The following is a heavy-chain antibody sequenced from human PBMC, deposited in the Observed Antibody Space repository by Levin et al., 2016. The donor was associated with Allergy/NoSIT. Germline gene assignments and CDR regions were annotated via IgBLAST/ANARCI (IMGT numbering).Heavy chain of an antibody. V-gene: IGHV3-7*02. CDR2: IKRDGSEK. J-gene: IGHJ4*02. CDR3: VAGYSSGWYTY. Sequence: VRQMPGKGLEWVANIKRDGSEKYYVDSVKGRFTISRDNAKNSLYLQMNSLRAEDTAVYYCVAGYSSGWYTYWGQGTLVTVSS. D-gene: IGHD6-19*01.